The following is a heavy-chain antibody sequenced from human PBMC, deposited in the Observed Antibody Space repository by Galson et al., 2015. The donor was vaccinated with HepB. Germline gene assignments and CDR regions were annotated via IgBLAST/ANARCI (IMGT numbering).Heavy chain of an antibody. CDR1: GFTFGDYA. CDR3: TRGSRATVTTTEHYFDYYYMDV. CDR2: IRSKAYGGTT. Sequence: SLRLSCAASGFTFGDYAMSWVRQAPGKGLEWVGFIRSKAYGGTTEYAASVKGRFTISRDDSKSIAYLQMNSLKTEDTAVYYCTRGSRATVTTTEHYFDYYYMDVWGKGTTVTVSS. D-gene: IGHD4-17*01. V-gene: IGHV3-49*04. J-gene: IGHJ6*03.